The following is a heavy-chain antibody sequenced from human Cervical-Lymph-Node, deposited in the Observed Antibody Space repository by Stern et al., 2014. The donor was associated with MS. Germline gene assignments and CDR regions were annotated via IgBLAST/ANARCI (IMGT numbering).Heavy chain of an antibody. J-gene: IGHJ6*02. Sequence: ESGPALVKPTQTLTLTCTLSGVSLTSSGVRVSCIRQPPGKALEWLARIGWDDDKFYSTSLKTRLTISKDTSKNQVVLTMTNMDPADTATYYCARQRLYYYGSGTEGGLNVWGQGTTVTVSS. V-gene: IGHV2-70*04. CDR2: IGWDDDK. CDR3: ARQRLYYYGSGTEGGLNV. CDR1: GVSLTSSGVR. D-gene: IGHD3-10*01.